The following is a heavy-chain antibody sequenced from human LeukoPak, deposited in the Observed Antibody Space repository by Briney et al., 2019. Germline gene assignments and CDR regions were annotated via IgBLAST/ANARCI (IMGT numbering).Heavy chain of an antibody. CDR3: ARDRSMTPFDY. CDR2: ISYDGTNK. Sequence: GRSLRLSCAASGFIFSSYALHWVRQAPGKGLEWVAFISYDGTNKYYADSVKGRFTISRDNSKNTLSLLMNSLRAEDAAVYYCARDRSMTPFDYGGHGTLVTVSS. J-gene: IGHJ4*01. D-gene: IGHD3-10*01. CDR1: GFIFSSYA. V-gene: IGHV3-30*04.